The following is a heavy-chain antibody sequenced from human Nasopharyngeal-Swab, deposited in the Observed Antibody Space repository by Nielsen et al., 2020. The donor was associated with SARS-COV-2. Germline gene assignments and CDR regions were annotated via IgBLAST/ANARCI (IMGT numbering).Heavy chain of an antibody. V-gene: IGHV3-7*03. CDR2: IKQDGSEK. Sequence: GGSLRLSCAASGFSFSTYWMTWVRQAQGKGLEWVANIKQDGSEKYYVDSVKGRFTVSRDNPKNLLYLQVNSLRAEDTAVYYCARQGVFVPAYFHQYYMDVWGKGTTVTVS. CDR3: ARQGVFVPAYFHQYYMDV. CDR1: GFSFSTYW. J-gene: IGHJ6*03. D-gene: IGHD3-16*02.